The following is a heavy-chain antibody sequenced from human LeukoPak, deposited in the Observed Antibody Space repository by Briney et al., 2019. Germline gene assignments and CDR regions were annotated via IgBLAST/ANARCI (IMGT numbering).Heavy chain of an antibody. CDR3: ARAGRYSSSWYSNFDY. CDR2: IIHNRGTGRGST. Sequence: PSEPLSLTCAVYGGSFSGNYWSWIRQAPGKGLEWIGEIIHNRGTGRGSTSYNPSLKSRVTISVDTSKNQFSLKLSSVTAADTAVYYCARAGRYSSSWYSNFDYWGQGTLVTVSS. CDR1: GGSFSGNY. J-gene: IGHJ4*02. V-gene: IGHV4-34*12. D-gene: IGHD6-13*01.